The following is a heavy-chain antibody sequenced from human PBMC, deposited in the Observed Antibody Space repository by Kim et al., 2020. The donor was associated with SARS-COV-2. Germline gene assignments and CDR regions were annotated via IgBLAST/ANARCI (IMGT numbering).Heavy chain of an antibody. V-gene: IGHV5-51*01. D-gene: IGHD2-15*01. Sequence: GESLKISCKGSGYSFTSYWIGWVRQMPGKGLEWMGIIYPGDSDTRYSPSFQGQVTISADKSISTAYLQWSSLKASDTAMYYCARQPGGYGGNNYYYGMDVWGQGTTVTVS. CDR3: ARQPGGYGGNNYYYGMDV. J-gene: IGHJ6*02. CDR1: GYSFTSYW. CDR2: IYPGDSDT.